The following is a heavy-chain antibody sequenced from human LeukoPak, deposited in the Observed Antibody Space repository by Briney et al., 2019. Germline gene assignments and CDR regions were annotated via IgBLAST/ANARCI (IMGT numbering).Heavy chain of an antibody. V-gene: IGHV5-51*01. J-gene: IGHJ4*02. Sequence: RGESLKSSCKGSGYSFTSYCIGWVRQMPGKGLEWMGIIYPGDSDTRYSPSFQGQVTISADKSISTAYLQWSSLKASDTAMYYCARGGVVVAATPRYWGQGTLVTVSS. CDR1: GYSFTSYC. CDR3: ARGGVVVAATPRY. CDR2: IYPGDSDT. D-gene: IGHD2-15*01.